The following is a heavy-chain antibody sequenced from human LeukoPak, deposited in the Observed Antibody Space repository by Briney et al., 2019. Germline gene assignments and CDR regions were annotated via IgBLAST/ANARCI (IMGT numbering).Heavy chain of an antibody. CDR2: IYYSGST. D-gene: IGHD3-9*01. CDR1: GGSISPFY. J-gene: IGHJ4*02. CDR3: ARDRGNYDILTGYSPYYFDY. Sequence: SETLSLTCTVSGGSISPFYWSWIRQPPGKGLEWIGHIYYSGSTNYNPSLKSRVTISEDTSKNQFSLKLSSVTAADTAVYYCARDRGNYDILTGYSPYYFDYWGQGTLVTVSS. V-gene: IGHV4-59*01.